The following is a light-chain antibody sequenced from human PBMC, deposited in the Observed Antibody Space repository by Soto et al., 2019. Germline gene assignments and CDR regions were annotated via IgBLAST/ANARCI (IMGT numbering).Light chain of an antibody. J-gene: IGLJ2*01. CDR3: QTWGTGR. Sequence: QLVLTQSPSASASLGASVKLTCTLSSGHSSYAIAWHQQQPEKGPRYLMKLNSDGSHSKGDGIPDRFSGSSSGAERYLTISSLQSEDEADYYCQTWGTGRFGGGTKVTVL. CDR1: SGHSSYA. V-gene: IGLV4-69*01. CDR2: LNSDGSH.